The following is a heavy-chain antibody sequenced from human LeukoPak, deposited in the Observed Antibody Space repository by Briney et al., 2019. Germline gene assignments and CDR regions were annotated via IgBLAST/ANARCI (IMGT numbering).Heavy chain of an antibody. CDR3: ATDPRQQLVVPEFDY. D-gene: IGHD6-13*01. Sequence: GASVTVSCKGSGYTLTELSMHWVRQAPGRGLEWMGGFDPEDGETIYAQKFQGRVTMTVDTSTDKAYMELSSLRYEDTAVYYCATDPRQQLVVPEFDYWGQGALVTVSS. CDR1: GYTLTELS. CDR2: FDPEDGET. V-gene: IGHV1-24*01. J-gene: IGHJ4*02.